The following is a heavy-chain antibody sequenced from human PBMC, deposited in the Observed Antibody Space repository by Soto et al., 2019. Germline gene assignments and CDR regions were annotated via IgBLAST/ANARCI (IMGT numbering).Heavy chain of an antibody. D-gene: IGHD3-22*01. CDR1: GDTFSSYA. CDR2: IIPIFGTA. CDR3: ARDGSGYRSRESAMEV. V-gene: IGHV1-69*01. J-gene: IGHJ6*02. Sequence: QVQLVQSGAEVKKPGSSVKVSCKASGDTFSSYAISWVRQAPGQGLEWMGGIIPIFGTANYAQKFQGRVTIPADESTSTAYMELSSLTSEDTAVYYCARDGSGYRSRESAMEVWGQGTTVTASS.